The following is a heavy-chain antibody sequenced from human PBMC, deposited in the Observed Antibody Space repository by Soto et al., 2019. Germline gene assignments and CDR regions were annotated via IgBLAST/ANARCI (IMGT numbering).Heavy chain of an antibody. Sequence: SETLSLTCSVLGDSIRDTRYYWGWIRQSPEKGLEWIGSISHDGHAYYNPSLKSRVTLFADTSRNQFSLKMKSLTVADTALYSCARQVYGDYLGGNWFDPWGQGALVTV. CDR3: ARQVYGDYLGGNWFDP. CDR1: GDSIRDTRYY. J-gene: IGHJ5*02. D-gene: IGHD4-17*01. V-gene: IGHV4-39*01. CDR2: ISHDGHA.